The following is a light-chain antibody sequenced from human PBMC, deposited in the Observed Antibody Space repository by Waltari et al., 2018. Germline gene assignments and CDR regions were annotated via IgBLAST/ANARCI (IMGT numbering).Light chain of an antibody. J-gene: IGKJ1*01. CDR2: GAS. V-gene: IGKV3-20*01. CDR3: QHYLRLPVT. CDR1: QSVSRA. Sequence: IVLTHSPGTLSLSLGERATVSCRASQSVSRALAWYQQKPGQAPRPIIYGASTRATGIPDRFSGSGSGTDFSLTISRLEPDDFAVYYCQHYLRLPVTFGQGTTVEI.